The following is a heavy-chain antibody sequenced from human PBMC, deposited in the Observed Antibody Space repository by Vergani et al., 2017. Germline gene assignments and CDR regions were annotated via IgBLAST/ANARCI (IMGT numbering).Heavy chain of an antibody. D-gene: IGHD2-2*01. V-gene: IGHV1-45*02. CDR3: ALXESSTSCINSVCITPETGSWFDP. Sequence: QMQLVQSGAEVKKTGSSVKVSCKASGYTFTYRYLHWVRQAPGQALEWMGWITPFNGNTNYAQKFQDRVTITSDRSMSTAYMELSSLRSEDTAMYYCALXESSTSCINSVCITPETGSWFDPWGQGTLVTVSS. CDR1: GYTFTYRY. CDR2: ITPFNGNT. J-gene: IGHJ5*02.